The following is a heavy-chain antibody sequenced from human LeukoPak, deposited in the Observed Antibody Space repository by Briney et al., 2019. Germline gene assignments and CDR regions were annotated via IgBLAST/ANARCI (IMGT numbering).Heavy chain of an antibody. CDR2: IYSGGST. Sequence: GGSRRLSCAASGFTVSSNYMSWVRQAPGKGLEWVSVIYSGGSTYYADSVKGRFTISRDNSKNTLYLQMNSLRAEDTAVYYCAREKKTEWTTGAFDMWGQGTMVIVSS. D-gene: IGHD3-3*01. CDR3: AREKKTEWTTGAFDM. V-gene: IGHV3-66*01. J-gene: IGHJ3*02. CDR1: GFTVSSNY.